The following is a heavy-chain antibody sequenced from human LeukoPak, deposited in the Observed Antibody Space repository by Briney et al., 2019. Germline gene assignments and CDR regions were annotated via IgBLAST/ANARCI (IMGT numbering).Heavy chain of an antibody. CDR2: IYPDDCDT. V-gene: IGHV5-51*01. Sequence: GESLKISCKGSGHSFTTSWIGWVRQLPRKGGEWMGIIYPDDCDTRYGPSSQGQVTISADKSISTTYLQWSSLKASDTAMYYCARQDSSYYYGSDRGMDVWGQGTTVTVSS. D-gene: IGHD3-10*01. J-gene: IGHJ6*02. CDR3: ARQDSSYYYGSDRGMDV. CDR1: GHSFTTSW.